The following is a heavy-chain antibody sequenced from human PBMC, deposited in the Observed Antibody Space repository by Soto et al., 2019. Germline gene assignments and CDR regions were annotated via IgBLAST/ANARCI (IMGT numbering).Heavy chain of an antibody. CDR2: IKQDGNEK. CDR3: VRGCSRPICPYYLDV. V-gene: IGHV3-7*01. J-gene: IGHJ6*03. Sequence: EVQLVESGGGLVQPGGSLRLSCVASGFTFSTYWMSWVRLAPGTGLEWVATIKQDGNEKHYVDSVKGRFAISRDNAENSLYLQMSGLRPDDTAVYYCVRGCSRPICPYYLDVWGEGTAVTVSS. CDR1: GFTFSTYW. D-gene: IGHD2-2*01.